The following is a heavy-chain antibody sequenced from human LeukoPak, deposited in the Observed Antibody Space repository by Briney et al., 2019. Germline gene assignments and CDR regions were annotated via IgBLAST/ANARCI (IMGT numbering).Heavy chain of an antibody. CDR1: GYSFTSYW. D-gene: IGHD5-18*01. CDR2: IYPGDSDI. CDR3: ARRYSYGSFDY. Sequence: GESLKISCKGSGYSFTSYWIGWVRQMPGKGLEWMGIIYPGDSDIRYSPSSQGQVTMSADKSVSTAYLQWSSLKASDTAMYYCARRYSYGSFDYWGQGTLVTVSS. V-gene: IGHV5-51*01. J-gene: IGHJ4*02.